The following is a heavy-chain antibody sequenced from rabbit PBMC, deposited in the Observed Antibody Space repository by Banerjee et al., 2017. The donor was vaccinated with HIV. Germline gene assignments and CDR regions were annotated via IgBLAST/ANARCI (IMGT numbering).Heavy chain of an antibody. J-gene: IGHJ4*01. Sequence: QSLEESGGDLVKPGASLTLTCTASGFSFSSSYWISWVRQAPGKGLEWIACIYTSSGSTYYASWAKGRFTISKASSTTVTLQMTSLTAADTATYFCARVGGWGGFGLWGPGTLVTVS. CDR2: IYTSSGST. CDR1: GFSFSSSYW. CDR3: ARVGGWGGFGL. D-gene: IGHD4-1*01. V-gene: IGHV1S40*01.